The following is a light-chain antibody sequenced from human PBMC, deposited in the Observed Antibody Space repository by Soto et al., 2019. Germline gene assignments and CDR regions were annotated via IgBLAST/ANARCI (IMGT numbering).Light chain of an antibody. J-gene: IGLJ3*02. CDR2: EVT. CDR1: SNDIGVYNY. V-gene: IGLV2-14*01. CDR3: SSYTVINTWV. Sequence: QSALTQPASVSGSPGQSITISCTGTSNDIGVYNYVSWYQQHPGKAPKLMIYEVTNRPSGVSSRFSGSKSGNTASLTISGLQAEDEADYYCSSYTVINTWVFGGGTQLTVL.